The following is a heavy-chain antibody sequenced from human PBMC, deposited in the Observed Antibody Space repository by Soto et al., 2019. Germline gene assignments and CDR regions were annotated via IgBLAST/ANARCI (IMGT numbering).Heavy chain of an antibody. CDR3: AKVLGEQWLVRNGGYFDY. Sequence: GGSLRLSCAASGFTFSSYAMSWVRQAPGKGLEWVSAISGSGGSTYYADSVKGRFTISRDNSKNTLYLQMNSLRAEDTAVYYCAKVLGEQWLVRNGGYFDYWGQGTLVTVSS. CDR1: GFTFSSYA. V-gene: IGHV3-23*01. D-gene: IGHD6-19*01. J-gene: IGHJ4*02. CDR2: ISGSGGST.